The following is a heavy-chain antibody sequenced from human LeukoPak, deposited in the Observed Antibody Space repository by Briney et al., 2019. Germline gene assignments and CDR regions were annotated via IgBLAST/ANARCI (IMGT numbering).Heavy chain of an antibody. D-gene: IGHD6-13*01. CDR1: GGSISSYY. Sequence: SETLSLTCTVSGGSISSYYWSWIRQPPGKGLEWIGYIYYSGSTNYNPSLKSRVTISVDTSENQFSLKLSSVTAADTAVYYCARGDSTLFGSQQLVIWGQGTMVTVSS. CDR2: IYYSGST. J-gene: IGHJ3*02. CDR3: ARGDSTLFGSQQLVI. V-gene: IGHV4-59*01.